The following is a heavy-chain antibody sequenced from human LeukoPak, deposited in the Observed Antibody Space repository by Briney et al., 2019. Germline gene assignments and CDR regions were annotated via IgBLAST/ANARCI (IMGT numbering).Heavy chain of an antibody. Sequence: PGGSLRLSCAASGFSFNTYTMRCVRQAPGKGLEYVSGIASNGVIKYYAESVTGRLTISRDNFKNTVYLQMDRLRTEDMAVYYCAREYCTTNNCYNWGLGYWGQGTLVTVSS. CDR3: AREYCTTNNCYNWGLGY. D-gene: IGHD2-2*02. CDR1: GFSFNTYT. CDR2: IASNGVIK. J-gene: IGHJ4*02. V-gene: IGHV3-64*02.